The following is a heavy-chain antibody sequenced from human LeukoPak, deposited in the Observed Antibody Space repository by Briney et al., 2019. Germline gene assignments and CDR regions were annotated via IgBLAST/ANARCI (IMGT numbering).Heavy chain of an antibody. V-gene: IGHV4-30-4*07. CDR3: ARRGYYYGSGSYL. Sequence: PSETLSLTCAVSGGSISSGGYSWSWIRQPPGKGLEWIGYIYYSGSTYYNPSLKSRVTISVDTSKNQFSLKLSSVTAADTAVYYCARRGYYYGSGSYLWGQGTLVTVSS. CDR1: GGSISSGGYS. J-gene: IGHJ4*02. CDR2: IYYSGST. D-gene: IGHD3-10*01.